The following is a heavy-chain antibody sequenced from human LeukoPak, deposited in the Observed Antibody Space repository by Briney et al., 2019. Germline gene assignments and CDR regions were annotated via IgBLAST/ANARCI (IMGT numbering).Heavy chain of an antibody. CDR2: IYPDDSET. D-gene: IGHD3-22*01. Sequence: GESPKISCEASGYKFTTDYIGWVRQMPGKGLEWMGIIYPDDSETNYSPSFKGQVTMSVDKSITTAFLQWSSLKASDTAMYYCARQAYGSRFDAFDIWGQGTMVTVSS. V-gene: IGHV5-51*01. CDR3: ARQAYGSRFDAFDI. J-gene: IGHJ3*02. CDR1: GYKFTTDY.